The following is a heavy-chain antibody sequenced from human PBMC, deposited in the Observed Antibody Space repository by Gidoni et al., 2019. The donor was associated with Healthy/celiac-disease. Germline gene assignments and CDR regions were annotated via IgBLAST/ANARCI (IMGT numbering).Heavy chain of an antibody. J-gene: IGHJ6*02. CDR1: GFHFSSYG. CDR2: IWYDGSNK. CDR3: ARGADYDFWSGYPPRDPPYYYYGMDV. V-gene: IGHV3-33*01. Sequence: QVQLVESGGGVVQPGRSLRLSCAASGFHFSSYGLPWVRQAPGKGLGWVAVIWYDGSNKYYADSVKGRFTISRDNSKNTLYLQMNSLRAEDTAVYYCARGADYDFWSGYPPRDPPYYYYGMDVWGQGTTVTVSS. D-gene: IGHD3-3*01.